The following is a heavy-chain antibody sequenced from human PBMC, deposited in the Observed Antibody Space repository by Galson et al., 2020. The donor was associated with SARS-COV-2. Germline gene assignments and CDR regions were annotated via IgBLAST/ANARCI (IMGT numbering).Heavy chain of an antibody. CDR2: ISYSGSS. D-gene: IGHD5-12*01. Sequence: SQTLSLTCTVPGGSISSSYYCGWIRQPPGEGLEWIGIISYSGSSYYNPSLKSRATMSVDTSMNQFSLKLTSVTAADTAVYYCARRGGSGYGSGWFDPWGQGTLVTVSS. J-gene: IGHJ5*02. CDR1: GGSISSSYY. CDR3: ARRGGSGYGSGWFDP. V-gene: IGHV4-39*01.